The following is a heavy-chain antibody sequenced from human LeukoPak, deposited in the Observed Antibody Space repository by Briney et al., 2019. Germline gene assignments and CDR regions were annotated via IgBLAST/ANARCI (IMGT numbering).Heavy chain of an antibody. Sequence: GGSLGLSCAASGFTFSSYAMSWVRQAPGKGLEWVSAISGSGGSTYYADSVKGRFTISRDNSKNTLYLRMNSLRAEDTAVYYCAKTDEVVAINDYWGQGTLVTVSS. D-gene: IGHD3-22*01. J-gene: IGHJ4*02. CDR3: AKTDEVVAINDY. CDR2: ISGSGGST. CDR1: GFTFSSYA. V-gene: IGHV3-23*01.